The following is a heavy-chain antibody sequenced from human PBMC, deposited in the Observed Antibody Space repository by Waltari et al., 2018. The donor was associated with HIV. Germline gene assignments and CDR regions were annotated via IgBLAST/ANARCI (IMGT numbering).Heavy chain of an antibody. J-gene: IGHJ4*02. CDR2: ISGSGVST. V-gene: IGHV3-23*04. Sequence: EVQLVESGGGLEQPGGSLRLSCAASGFTFSFYAMTWVRQAPGKGRGWVATISGSGVSTYYADSVKGRFTISRDNSKNTLYLQINSLRAEDTAVYYCAKNSSGWYFDYWGQGTLVTVSS. CDR3: AKNSSGWYFDY. D-gene: IGHD6-19*01. CDR1: GFTFSFYA.